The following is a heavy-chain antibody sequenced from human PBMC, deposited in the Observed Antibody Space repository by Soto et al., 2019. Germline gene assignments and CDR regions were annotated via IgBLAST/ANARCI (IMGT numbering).Heavy chain of an antibody. D-gene: IGHD6-19*01. CDR1: GYTFTSYW. CDR3: ARQDGSALYYFDY. V-gene: IGHV5-51*01. J-gene: IGHJ4*02. Sequence: PGESLKISCKGSGYTFTSYWIAWVRQMPGKGLEWMGIIYPGDSDTRYSPSFQGQVSISADKSTSTAYLQWSSLKASDTAMYYCARQDGSALYYFDYWGQGTLVTVSS. CDR2: IYPGDSDT.